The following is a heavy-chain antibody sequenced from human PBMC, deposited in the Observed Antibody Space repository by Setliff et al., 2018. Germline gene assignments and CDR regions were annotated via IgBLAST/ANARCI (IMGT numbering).Heavy chain of an antibody. V-gene: IGHV1-18*01. Sequence: ASVKVSCKASGYTFTSYGVSWVRQAPGQGLEWMGWISAYNGNINYAQTFQGRVTMTTDTYTSTANMELRSLRSDDTAVYYCVRAPPTVVIPPGRAFFDPWGQGTLVTVSS. CDR3: VRAPPTVVIPPGRAFFDP. D-gene: IGHD2-2*01. CDR2: ISAYNGNI. J-gene: IGHJ5*02. CDR1: GYTFTSYG.